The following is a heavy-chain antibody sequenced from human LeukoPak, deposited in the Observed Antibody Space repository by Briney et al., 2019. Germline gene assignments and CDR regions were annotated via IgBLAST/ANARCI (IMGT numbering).Heavy chain of an antibody. CDR1: GYSFTSYW. Sequence: GESLKISCKGSGYSFTSYWIGWVRQMPGKGLEWMGIIYPGDSDTRYSPSFQGQVTISADKSISTAYLQWSSLTASDTAMYYCARHGRGTSSVVGYYYYYGMDVWGQGTTVTVSS. V-gene: IGHV5-51*01. J-gene: IGHJ6*02. D-gene: IGHD2-2*01. CDR2: IYPGDSDT. CDR3: ARHGRGTSSVVGYYYYYGMDV.